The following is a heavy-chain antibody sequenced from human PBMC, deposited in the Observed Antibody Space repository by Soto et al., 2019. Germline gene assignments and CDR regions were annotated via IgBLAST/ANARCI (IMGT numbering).Heavy chain of an antibody. Sequence: GASVKVSCKASGYTFTSYGISWVRQAPGQGLEWMGWISAYNGNTNYAQKLQGRVTMTTDTSTSTAYMELRSLRSDDTAVYYRARDLPDITMVRGVYYYYYGMDVWGQGTTVTVSS. CDR3: ARDLPDITMVRGVYYYYYGMDV. V-gene: IGHV1-18*01. CDR2: ISAYNGNT. CDR1: GYTFTSYG. D-gene: IGHD3-10*01. J-gene: IGHJ6*02.